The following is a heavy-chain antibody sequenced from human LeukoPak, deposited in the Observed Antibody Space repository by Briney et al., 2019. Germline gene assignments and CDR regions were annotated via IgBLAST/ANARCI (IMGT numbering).Heavy chain of an antibody. V-gene: IGHV4-59*01. CDR2: IYYSGST. Sequence: SETLSVTCTVPGGSISSYYWSCSRQPPGRGLWWVGYIYYSGSTNYNRSLKSRVTISVDTSKNQFSLKLSSVTAAETAVYYCAREGRYRYGYNEYHSYMDIWGKGTTVTVSS. CDR1: GGSISSYY. J-gene: IGHJ6*03. CDR3: AREGRYRYGYNEYHSYMDI. D-gene: IGHD5-24*01.